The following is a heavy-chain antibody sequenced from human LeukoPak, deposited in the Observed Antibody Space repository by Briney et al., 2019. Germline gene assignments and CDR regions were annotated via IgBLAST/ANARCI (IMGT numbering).Heavy chain of an antibody. D-gene: IGHD3-10*01. Sequence: GGSLRLSCTASGFAFSHHNINWVRQAPGKGLEWVASISSSSNYIYYSDSVKGRFTISRDNAKNSLFLQMNGLRAEGTAVYYCARKQNRVRGVSDFDYWGQGTLVTVSS. J-gene: IGHJ4*02. V-gene: IGHV3-21*01. CDR3: ARKQNRVRGVSDFDY. CDR2: ISSSSNYI. CDR1: GFAFSHHN.